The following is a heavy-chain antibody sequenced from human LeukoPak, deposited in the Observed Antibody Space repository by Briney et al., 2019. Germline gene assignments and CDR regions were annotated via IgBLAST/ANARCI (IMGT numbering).Heavy chain of an antibody. CDR3: AARDHGYDSFDY. D-gene: IGHD3-22*01. CDR2: INPNSGGT. CDR1: GYTFTSYY. V-gene: IGHV1-2*02. Sequence: ASVKVSCKASGYTFTSYYMHWVRQAPGQGLEWMGWINPNSGGTNYAQKFQGRVTMTRDTSISTAYMELSRLRSDDTAVYYCAARDHGYDSFDYWGQGTLVTVSS. J-gene: IGHJ4*02.